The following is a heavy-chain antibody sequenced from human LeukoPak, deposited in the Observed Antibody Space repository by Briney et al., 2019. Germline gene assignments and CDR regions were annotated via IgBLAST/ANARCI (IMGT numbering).Heavy chain of an antibody. CDR2: IIPILGIA. Sequence: ASVTVSCKASGGTFSSYAISWVRQAPGQGLEWMGRIIPILGIANYAQKFQGRVTITADKSTSTAYMELSSLRSEDTAVYYCARQGYSYGYRDYWGQGTLVTVSS. D-gene: IGHD5-18*01. CDR3: ARQGYSYGYRDY. J-gene: IGHJ4*02. CDR1: GGTFSSYA. V-gene: IGHV1-69*04.